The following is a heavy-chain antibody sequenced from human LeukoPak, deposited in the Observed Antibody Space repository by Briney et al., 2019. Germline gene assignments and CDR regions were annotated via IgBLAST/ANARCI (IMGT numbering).Heavy chain of an antibody. J-gene: IGHJ4*02. CDR2: LHPDDSDT. Sequence: GESLKISCKGSGYTFTSYWIGWVRQMPGKALESMAILHPDDSDTRYSPSFQGQVTISADKSISTAYLQWSSLKASDTAMYYCARGYCSTTSCYYFDLWGQGTLVTVSS. CDR3: ARGYCSTTSCYYFDL. D-gene: IGHD2-2*01. CDR1: GYTFTSYW. V-gene: IGHV5-51*01.